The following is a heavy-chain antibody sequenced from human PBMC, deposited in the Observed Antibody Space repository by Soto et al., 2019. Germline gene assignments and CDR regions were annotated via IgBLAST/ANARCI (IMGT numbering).Heavy chain of an antibody. D-gene: IGHD3-22*01. CDR3: ARDRYYYDSSGYYRYDAFDI. CDR1: GGSISSGGYS. CDR2: IYHSGST. J-gene: IGHJ3*02. Sequence: QLQMQESGSGLVKPSQTLSLTCAVSGGSISSGGYSWSWIRQPPGKGLEWIGYIYHSGSTYYNPSLKSRFTISVDRSKNQFSLKLSSVTAADTAVYYCARDRYYYDSSGYYRYDAFDIWGQGTMVTVSS. V-gene: IGHV4-30-2*01.